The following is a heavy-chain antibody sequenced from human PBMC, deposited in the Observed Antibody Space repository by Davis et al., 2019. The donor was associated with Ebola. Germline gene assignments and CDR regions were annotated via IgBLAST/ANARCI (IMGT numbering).Heavy chain of an antibody. V-gene: IGHV2-26*01. CDR1: GFSLSNARMG. J-gene: IGHJ4*02. CDR3: ARMIYSSGWHFDY. Sequence: SGPTLVKPTETLTLTCTVSGFSLSNARMGVSWIRQPPGKALEWLAHIFSNDEKSYSTSLKSRLTISKDTSKSQVVLTMTNMDPVDTATYYCARMIYSSGWHFDYWGQGTLVTVSS. D-gene: IGHD6-19*01. CDR2: IFSNDEK.